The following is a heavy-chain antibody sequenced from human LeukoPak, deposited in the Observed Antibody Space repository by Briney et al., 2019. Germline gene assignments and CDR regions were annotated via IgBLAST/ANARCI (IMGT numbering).Heavy chain of an antibody. J-gene: IGHJ6*02. CDR1: GFTFSDCW. CDR2: IKEDESEK. CDR3: ARIAGPPGYGMDV. D-gene: IGHD3-10*01. Sequence: GGSLRLSCAASGFTFSDCWMSWVRQAPGKGLERVANIKEDESEKYYVDSVKGRFTISRDNAKNSLYLQMNSLRVEDTAVYYCARIAGPPGYGMDVWGQGTTVTVSS. V-gene: IGHV3-7*01.